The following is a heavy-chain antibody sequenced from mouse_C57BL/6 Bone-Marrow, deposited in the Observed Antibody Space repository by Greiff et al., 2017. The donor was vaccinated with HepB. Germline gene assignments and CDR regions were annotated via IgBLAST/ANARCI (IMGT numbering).Heavy chain of an antibody. CDR2: ISYSGST. D-gene: IGHD2-3*01. CDR3: ARYGYYAWFAY. V-gene: IGHV3-1*01. Sequence: DVQLQESGPGMVKPSQSLSLTCTVTGYSITSGYDWHWIRHFPGNKLEWMGYISYSGSTNYNPSLKSRISITHDTSKNQFFLKLNSVTTEDTATYYCARYGYYAWFAYWGQGTLVTVSA. J-gene: IGHJ3*01. CDR1: GYSITSGYD.